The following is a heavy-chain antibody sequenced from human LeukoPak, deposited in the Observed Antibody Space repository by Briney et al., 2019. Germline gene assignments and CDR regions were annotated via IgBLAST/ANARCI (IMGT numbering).Heavy chain of an antibody. Sequence: GKYLRISCTAPGFSFSTNGMHWLRQAPGQGFQAEDGIRDDGSNKYEDSVKGRFTISRDNSKNTLYVQMNSLRPEDTAMYYCATAYDTRFDSWGQGTLVTVSS. J-gene: IGHJ4*02. D-gene: IGHD3-22*01. CDR3: ATAYDTRFDS. V-gene: IGHV3-30*06. CDR1: GFSFSTNG. CDR2: IRDDGSNK.